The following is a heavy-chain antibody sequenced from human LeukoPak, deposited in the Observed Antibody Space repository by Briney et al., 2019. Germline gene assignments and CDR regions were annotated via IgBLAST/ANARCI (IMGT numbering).Heavy chain of an antibody. CDR3: ARHMETTPGVGDYYGMDV. CDR2: IYHSGST. Sequence: SETLSLTCTVSGGSISSGDDYWSWIRQPPGKGLEWIGYIYHSGSTYYNPSLKSRVTISVDRSKNQFSLKLTSVTAADTAVYYCARHMETTPGVGDYYGMDVWGQGTTVTVSS. V-gene: IGHV4-30-2*01. CDR1: GGSISSGDDY. J-gene: IGHJ6*02. D-gene: IGHD4-11*01.